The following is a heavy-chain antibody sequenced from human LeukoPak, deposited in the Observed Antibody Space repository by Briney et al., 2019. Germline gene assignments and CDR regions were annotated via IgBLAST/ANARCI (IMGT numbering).Heavy chain of an antibody. J-gene: IGHJ4*02. CDR1: GFTFSNYN. V-gene: IGHV3-48*02. CDR2: ISSSRSTI. CDR3: ARDYGDSGEYFDY. D-gene: IGHD4-17*01. Sequence: GGSLRLSCAASGFTFSNYNMNWVRHAPGKGLEWVSYISSSRSTIYYADSVKGRFTISRDNAKNSLYLQMNSLRDEDTAVYYCARDYGDSGEYFDYWGQGTLVTVSS.